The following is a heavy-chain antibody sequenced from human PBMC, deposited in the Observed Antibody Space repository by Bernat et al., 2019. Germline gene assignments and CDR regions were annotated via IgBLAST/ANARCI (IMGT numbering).Heavy chain of an antibody. CDR2: IFSNDEK. CDR1: GFSLSNARMG. J-gene: IGHJ4*02. D-gene: IGHD3-22*01. V-gene: IGHV2-26*01. Sequence: QVTLKESGPVLVKPTETLTLTCTVSGFSLSNARMGVSWIRQPPGKALEWLAHIFSNDEKSYSTSLKSRLTISKDTSKSQVVLTMTNMDPVDTATYYCARMTYYYDSSGYYDVYFDDWGQGTLVTVSS. CDR3: ARMTYYYDSSGYYDVYFDD.